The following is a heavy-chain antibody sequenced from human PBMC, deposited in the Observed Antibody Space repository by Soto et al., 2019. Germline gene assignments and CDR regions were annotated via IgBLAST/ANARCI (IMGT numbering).Heavy chain of an antibody. J-gene: IGHJ5*02. CDR2: IYYSGNT. CDR3: ARFRDFSYWFDP. Sequence: PSETLSLTCSVSGGSISSRSYFWGWIRQPPGKGLEWIGNIYYSGNTYYNPSLKSRVTISVDSSQSQFSLKLSSVTAADTAVYYCARFRDFSYWFDPWGQGTQVTVSS. V-gene: IGHV4-39*01. D-gene: IGHD3-3*01. CDR1: GGSISSRSYF.